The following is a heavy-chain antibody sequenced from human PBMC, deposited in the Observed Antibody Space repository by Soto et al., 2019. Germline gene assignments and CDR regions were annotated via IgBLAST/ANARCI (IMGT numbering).Heavy chain of an antibody. CDR2: IYYSGRT. CDR3: ARSPAGGTLTPYYYYGMDV. D-gene: IGHD3-9*01. Sequence: PSETLSLTXTISGGSISNYYWSWIRQPPGKGLEWIGYIYYSGRTKYNPSLESRVTISVDTSRNQLSLKLSAVTAADTAVYYCARSPAGGTLTPYYYYGMDVWGQGTTVTVSS. V-gene: IGHV4-59*01. J-gene: IGHJ6*02. CDR1: GGSISNYY.